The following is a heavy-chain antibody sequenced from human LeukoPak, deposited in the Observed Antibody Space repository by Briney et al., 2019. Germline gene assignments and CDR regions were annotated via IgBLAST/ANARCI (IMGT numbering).Heavy chain of an antibody. J-gene: IGHJ4*02. CDR1: GYTFTSYD. Sequence: ASVKVSCKASGYTFTSYDINWVRQATGQGLEWMGIINPSDGSTSSAQKFQGRVTLTRDTSTSTVYMELSSLRSEDTAVYFCARGGGGTGPFDYWGQGTLVTVSS. CDR2: INPSDGST. V-gene: IGHV1-46*01. D-gene: IGHD1-1*01. CDR3: ARGGGGTGPFDY.